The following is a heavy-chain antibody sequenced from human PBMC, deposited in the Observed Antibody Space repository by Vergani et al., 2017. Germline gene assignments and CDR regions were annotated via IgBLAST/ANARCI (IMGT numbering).Heavy chain of an antibody. D-gene: IGHD2-15*01. V-gene: IGHV4-34*01. CDR3: ARGARLRGYCSGGSCYYFDY. Sequence: QVQLQQWGAGLLKPSETLSLTCAVYGGSFSGYYWSWIRQPPGKGLEWIGEINHSGSTNYNPSLKSRVTISVDKSKNQFSLKLSSVTAADTAVYYCARGARLRGYCSGGSCYYFDYWGQGTLVTVSS. J-gene: IGHJ4*02. CDR2: INHSGST. CDR1: GGSFSGYY.